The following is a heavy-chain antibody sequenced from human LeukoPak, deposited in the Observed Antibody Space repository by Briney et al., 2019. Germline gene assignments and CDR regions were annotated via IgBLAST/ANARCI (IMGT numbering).Heavy chain of an antibody. J-gene: IGHJ4*02. CDR2: ISYDGSNK. D-gene: IGHD6-19*01. CDR3: AASYSSGWYGSTVDY. Sequence: GGSLRLSCAASGFTFSSYAMHWVRQAPGKGXXXXXXISYDGSNKYYADSVKGRFTISRDNSKNTLYLQMNSLRAEDTAVYYCAASYSSGWYGSTVDYWGQGTLVTVSS. V-gene: IGHV3-30-3*01. CDR1: GFTFSSYA.